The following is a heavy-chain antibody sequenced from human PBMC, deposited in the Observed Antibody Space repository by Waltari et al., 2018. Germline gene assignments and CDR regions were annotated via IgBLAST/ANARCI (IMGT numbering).Heavy chain of an antibody. Sequence: EQLVESGGGLVQPGGSLRLSCAASGFNFRDFWMSWVRQAPGKGLEWVATTKQGGSVKLYVGSVAGRTTVSRDNAKNSLYLEVNSLRAEDTALYYCVGQRVASDYGFDVWGQGTMVTVSS. V-gene: IGHV3-7*01. D-gene: IGHD3-10*01. CDR2: TKQGGSVK. CDR1: GFNFRDFW. CDR3: VGQRVASDYGFDV. J-gene: IGHJ3*01.